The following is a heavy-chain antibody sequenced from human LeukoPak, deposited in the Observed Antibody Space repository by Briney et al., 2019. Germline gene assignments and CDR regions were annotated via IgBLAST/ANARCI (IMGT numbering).Heavy chain of an antibody. Sequence: SVKVSCTTSGATFGSYTITWVRQAPGQGLEWMGRIIPIVNVPNYTQKFQGRLTITADTSTNTAYMELNSLISEDTAVYFCARERTSRPEAWGQGTLIIVS. CDR1: GATFGSYT. J-gene: IGHJ5*01. V-gene: IGHV1-69*04. CDR3: ARERTSRPEA. CDR2: IIPIVNVP. D-gene: IGHD1-14*01.